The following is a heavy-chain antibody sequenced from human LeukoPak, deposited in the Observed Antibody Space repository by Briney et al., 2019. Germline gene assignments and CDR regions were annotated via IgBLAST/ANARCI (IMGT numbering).Heavy chain of an antibody. Sequence: GGSLRLSCAASGFTFSSYSMNWLRQAPGKGLEWVSSISSSSSYIYYADSVKGRFTISRDNAKNSLYLQMNSLRAEDTAVYYCARANYGYRSYYFDYWGQGTLVTVSS. V-gene: IGHV3-21*01. D-gene: IGHD5-18*01. J-gene: IGHJ4*02. CDR2: ISSSSSYI. CDR1: GFTFSSYS. CDR3: ARANYGYRSYYFDY.